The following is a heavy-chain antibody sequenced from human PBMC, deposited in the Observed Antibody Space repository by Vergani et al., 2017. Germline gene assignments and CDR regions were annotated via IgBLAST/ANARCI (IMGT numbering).Heavy chain of an antibody. CDR2: IYHSGST. CDR3: ARDRSDFWSGYYRYGMDV. J-gene: IGHJ6*02. CDR1: GGSISSSNW. V-gene: IGHV4-4*02. D-gene: IGHD3-3*01. Sequence: QVQLQESGPGLVKPSGTLSLTCAVSGGSISSSNWWSWVRQPPGKGLEWIGEIYHSGSTNYNPSLRSRVTISVDKSKNQFSLKLSSVTAADTAVYYCARDRSDFWSGYYRYGMDVWGQGTTVTVSS.